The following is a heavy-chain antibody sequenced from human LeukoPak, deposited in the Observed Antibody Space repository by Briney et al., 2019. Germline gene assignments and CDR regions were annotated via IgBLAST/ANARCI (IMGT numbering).Heavy chain of an antibody. J-gene: IGHJ6*03. D-gene: IGHD2-15*01. CDR1: GGSFSGYY. CDR2: INHSGST. Sequence: SETLSLTCAVYGGSFSGYYWSWIRQPPGKGLEWIGEINHSGSTNYNPSLKSRVTISVDTSKNQFSLKLSSVTAADTAVYYCARQIICSGGSCYPPRHMDVWGKGTTVTISS. V-gene: IGHV4-34*01. CDR3: ARQIICSGGSCYPPRHMDV.